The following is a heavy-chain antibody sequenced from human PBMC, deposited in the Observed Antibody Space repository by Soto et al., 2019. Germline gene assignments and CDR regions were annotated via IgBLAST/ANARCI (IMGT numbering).Heavy chain of an antibody. CDR2: IYTSGST. CDR1: GASITSYY. Sequence: QVQLQESGPGLVKPSETLSLTCTVSGASITSYYWSWIRQPAGKGLEWIGRIYTSGSTNYNPSLKSRVTMSVDTSKNQLSLKLSSVTAADTAVYYCARERYNWNYVDYWGQGTLVTVSS. V-gene: IGHV4-4*07. CDR3: ARERYNWNYVDY. J-gene: IGHJ4*02. D-gene: IGHD1-20*01.